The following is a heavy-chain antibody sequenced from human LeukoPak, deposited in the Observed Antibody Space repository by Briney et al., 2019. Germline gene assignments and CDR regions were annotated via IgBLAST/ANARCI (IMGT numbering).Heavy chain of an antibody. J-gene: IGHJ5*02. CDR1: GFTFYDYA. CDR2: ISVGGSST. CDR3: AKVLGSSSWYSLGS. D-gene: IGHD6-13*01. V-gene: IGHV3-43*02. Sequence: TGGSLRLSCAASGFTFYDYAMHWVRQAPGEGLEWVSLISVGGSSTSYADSVKGRFTISRDNNKGSLYLQMNSLTTEDTALYYCAKVLGSSSWYSLGSWGQGTLVTVSS.